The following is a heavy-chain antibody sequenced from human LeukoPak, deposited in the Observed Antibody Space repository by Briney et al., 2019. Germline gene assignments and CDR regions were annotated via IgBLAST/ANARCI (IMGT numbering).Heavy chain of an antibody. D-gene: IGHD6-13*01. CDR1: GGSISSYY. J-gene: IGHJ4*02. Sequence: SETLSLTCTVSGGSISSYYWSWIRQPAGKGLEWIGRIYTSGSTNYNPSLKSRVTMSVDTSKNQFSLKLSSVTAADTAVYYCAREGYSSSWWSLNFDYWDQGTLVTVSS. V-gene: IGHV4-4*07. CDR3: AREGYSSSWWSLNFDY. CDR2: IYTSGST.